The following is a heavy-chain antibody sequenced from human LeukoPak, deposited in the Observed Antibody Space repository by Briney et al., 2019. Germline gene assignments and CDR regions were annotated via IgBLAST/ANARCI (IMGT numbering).Heavy chain of an antibody. J-gene: IGHJ4*02. V-gene: IGHV3-23*01. Sequence: PGGSLRLSCAASGFTFSTYAMAWVCQAPGKGLQWVSGISASGGTTYYADSVKGRFTISRDKSKNTLFLQMSSLTAEDTAVYYCAKDPDYGDYTTDYWGQGTLVTVSS. D-gene: IGHD4-17*01. CDR2: ISASGGTT. CDR1: GFTFSTYA. CDR3: AKDPDYGDYTTDY.